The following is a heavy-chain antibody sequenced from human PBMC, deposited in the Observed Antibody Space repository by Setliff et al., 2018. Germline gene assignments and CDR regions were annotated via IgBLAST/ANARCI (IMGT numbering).Heavy chain of an antibody. CDR1: GGSISPFY. J-gene: IGHJ4*02. CDR3: ARGLPSGWYRGFDF. CDR2: IFYTGKS. Sequence: PSETLSLTCTVTGGSISPFYWSWIRQSPGKGLEWIGYIFYTGKSSYNPSLKSRVTISVDTSKNQFSLNLQSVTPADAGVYYCARGLPSGWYRGFDFWGQGSQVTVSS. V-gene: IGHV4-59*01. D-gene: IGHD6-19*01.